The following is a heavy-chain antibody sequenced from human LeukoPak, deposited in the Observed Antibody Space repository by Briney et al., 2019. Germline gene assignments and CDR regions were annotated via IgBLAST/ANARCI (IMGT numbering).Heavy chain of an antibody. CDR1: GYTFTGYY. V-gene: IGHV1-2*02. CDR3: ARSVVVTAIPKKPFDY. J-gene: IGHJ4*02. CDR2: INPNSGGT. Sequence: ASVKVSCKASGYTFTGYYMHWVRQAPGQGLEWMGWINPNSGGTNYAQKFRGRVTMTRDTSISTAYMELSRLRSDDTAVYYCARSVVVTAIPKKPFDYWGQGTLVTVSS. D-gene: IGHD2-21*02.